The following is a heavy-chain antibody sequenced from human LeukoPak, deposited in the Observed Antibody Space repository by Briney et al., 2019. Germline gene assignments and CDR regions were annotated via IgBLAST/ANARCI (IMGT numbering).Heavy chain of an antibody. CDR2: ISSSSHDI. V-gene: IGHV3-21*01. Sequence: GGSLRLSCAASGFTFSSYTMNWVSQAPGKGLEWVSYISSSSHDIYYADSVKGRFTISRDNAKNSLYLQMNSLRAEDTAVYYCARDSSSTQQLWFVYWGQGTLVTVSS. D-gene: IGHD5-18*01. CDR3: ARDSSSTQQLWFVY. CDR1: GFTFSSYT. J-gene: IGHJ4*02.